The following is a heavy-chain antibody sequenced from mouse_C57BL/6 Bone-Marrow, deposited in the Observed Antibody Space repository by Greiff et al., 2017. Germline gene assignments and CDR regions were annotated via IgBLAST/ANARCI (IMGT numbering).Heavy chain of an antibody. CDR2: IYPGNSDT. Sequence: VQLQQSGTVLARPGASVKMSCKTSGYTFTSYWMHWVKQRPGQGLEWIGAIYPGNSDTSYNQKFKGKAKLTAVTSASTAYMELSSLTNEDSAVYYCTFYYGTWYFDVWGTGTTVTVSS. D-gene: IGHD2-1*01. V-gene: IGHV1-5*01. CDR3: TFYYGTWYFDV. J-gene: IGHJ1*03. CDR1: GYTFTSYW.